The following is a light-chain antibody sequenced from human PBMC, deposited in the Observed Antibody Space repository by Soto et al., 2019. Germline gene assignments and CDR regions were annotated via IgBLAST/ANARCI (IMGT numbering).Light chain of an antibody. CDR3: CSYAGDYTFV. V-gene: IGLV2-11*01. Sequence: QSALIQPRSVSGSPGQSVTISCTGTSSDVGVYKYVSWYRQHPGKAPKLMIYDVITRPSGVPDRFSGSKSDNTASLTISGLQAEDEADYYCCSYAGDYTFVFGSGTKLTV. CDR1: SSDVGVYKY. CDR2: DVI. J-gene: IGLJ1*01.